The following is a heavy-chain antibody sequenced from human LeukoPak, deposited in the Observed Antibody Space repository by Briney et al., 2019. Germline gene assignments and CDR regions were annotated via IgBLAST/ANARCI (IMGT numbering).Heavy chain of an antibody. J-gene: IGHJ4*02. Sequence: KSGGSLRLSCAASGFTFSDYYMSWIRQAPGKGLEWVSYTTSSSSDTNYADSVKGRFTISRDNAKKSLYLQMNSLRAEDTAVYYCARDYDILTGYFRGGFDYWGQGTLVTVSS. D-gene: IGHD3-9*01. CDR2: TTSSSSDT. CDR1: GFTFSDYY. V-gene: IGHV3-11*05. CDR3: ARDYDILTGYFRGGFDY.